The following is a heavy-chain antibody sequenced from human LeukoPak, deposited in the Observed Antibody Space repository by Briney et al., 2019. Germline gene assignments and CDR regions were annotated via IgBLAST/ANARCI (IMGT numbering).Heavy chain of an antibody. D-gene: IGHD7-27*01. J-gene: IGHJ4*02. CDR1: GGSISSSSYY. V-gene: IGHV4-39*01. CDR3: ARQLGIGRTSDY. CDR2: IYYSGST. Sequence: SSETLSLTCTVSGGSISSSSYYWGWISQPPGKALAWIGSIYYSGSTYYNPSLKSRVTISVDTSKNQFSLKLSSVTAADTAVYYCARQLGIGRTSDYWGQGTLVTVSS.